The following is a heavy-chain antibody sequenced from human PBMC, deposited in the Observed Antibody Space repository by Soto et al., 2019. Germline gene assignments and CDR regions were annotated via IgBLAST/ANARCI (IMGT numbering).Heavy chain of an antibody. CDR3: ASAYCSSTSCYFDP. J-gene: IGHJ5*02. V-gene: IGHV1-69*02. D-gene: IGHD2-2*01. CDR1: EGTFSSYT. Sequence: SVKVSCKASEGTFSSYTISWVRQAPGQGLKWMGRIIPILGIANYAQKFQGRVTITADKSTSTAYMELSSLRSEDTAVYYCASAYCSSTSCYFDPWGQGTLVTVSS. CDR2: IIPILGIA.